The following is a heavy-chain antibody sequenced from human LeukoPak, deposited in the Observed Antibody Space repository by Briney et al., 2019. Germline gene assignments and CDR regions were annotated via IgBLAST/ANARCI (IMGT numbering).Heavy chain of an antibody. V-gene: IGHV4-34*01. CDR2: INHSGST. J-gene: IGHJ4*02. Sequence: SETLSLTCAVYGGSFSGYYWSWIRQPPGKGLEWIGEINHSGSTNYNPSLKSRVTISVDTSKNQFSLKLSSVTAADTAVYYCARGRLLGYYFDYWGQGTLVTVSS. CDR3: ARGRLLGYYFDY. D-gene: IGHD3-22*01. CDR1: GGSFSGYY.